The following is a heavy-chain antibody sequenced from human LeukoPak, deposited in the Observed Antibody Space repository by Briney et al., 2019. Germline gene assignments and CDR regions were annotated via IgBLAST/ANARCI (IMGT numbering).Heavy chain of an antibody. D-gene: IGHD1-26*01. CDR1: GGSISSYY. V-gene: IGHV4-4*07. CDR3: ARGASGSSNFDY. CDR2: IYPSGST. Sequence: PSETLSLTCTVSGGSISSYYMTWIRQAAGKGLEWMGRIYPSGSTNYNPSLKSRVTMSVDTSQNQFSLKLSSVTAADTAVYYCARGASGSSNFDYWGQGTVVSVSS. J-gene: IGHJ4*02.